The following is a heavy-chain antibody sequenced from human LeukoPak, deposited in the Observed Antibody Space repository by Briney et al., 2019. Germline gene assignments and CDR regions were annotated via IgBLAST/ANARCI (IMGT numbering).Heavy chain of an antibody. CDR3: ATGYFVSGYGMDV. CDR1: GGSFSGYY. V-gene: IGHV4-34*01. D-gene: IGHD3-9*01. Sequence: SETLSLTCAVYGGSFSGYYWSWIRQPPGKGLEWIGEINHSGSTNYNPSLKSRVTISVDTSKNQFSLKLSSVTAADTAVYYCATGYFVSGYGMDVWGQGTTVTVSS. J-gene: IGHJ6*02. CDR2: INHSGST.